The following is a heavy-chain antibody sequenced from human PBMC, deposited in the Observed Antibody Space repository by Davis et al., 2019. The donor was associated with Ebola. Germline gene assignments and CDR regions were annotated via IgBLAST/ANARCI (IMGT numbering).Heavy chain of an antibody. CDR2: IYYSGST. D-gene: IGHD6-13*01. CDR3: ARQKAGSSRYGDFDY. J-gene: IGHJ4*02. CDR1: GGSISSYY. Sequence: PSETLSLTCTVSGGSISSYYWSWIRQPPGKGLEWIGYIYYSGSTNYNPSLKSRVTISVDTSKNQFSLKLRSVTAADTAVYYCARQKAGSSRYGDFDYWGQGTLVTVSS. V-gene: IGHV4-59*01.